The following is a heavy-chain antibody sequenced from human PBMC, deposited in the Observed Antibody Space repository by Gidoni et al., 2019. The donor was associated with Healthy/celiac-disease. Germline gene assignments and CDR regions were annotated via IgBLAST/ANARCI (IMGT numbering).Heavy chain of an antibody. CDR2: ISYDGSNK. V-gene: IGHV3-30*03. J-gene: IGHJ4*02. CDR3: ARGHTLYDFWSGYYHY. Sequence: QVQLFESGGGVVQPGRSLRLSCAASGFTFSIYGMHWVRQAPGKGLEGVEVISYDGSNKYYADSVKGRFTISRDNSKNTLYLQMNSLRAEDTAVYYCARGHTLYDFWSGYYHYWGQGTLVTVSS. D-gene: IGHD3-3*01. CDR1: GFTFSIYG.